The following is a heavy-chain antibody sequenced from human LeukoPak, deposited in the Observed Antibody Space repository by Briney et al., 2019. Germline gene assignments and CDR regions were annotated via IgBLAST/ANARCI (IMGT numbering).Heavy chain of an antibody. CDR1: GYTFTSYY. J-gene: IGHJ3*02. D-gene: IGHD6-19*01. Sequence: ASVKVSCKASGYTFTSYYMHWVRQAPGQGLEWMGIINPSGGSTSYAQKFQGRVTMTRDTSTSTVYMELSSLRSEDTAVYYCARDSPIAVAGPGTFDTWGQGTMVTVSS. CDR3: ARDSPIAVAGPGTFDT. CDR2: INPSGGST. V-gene: IGHV1-46*01.